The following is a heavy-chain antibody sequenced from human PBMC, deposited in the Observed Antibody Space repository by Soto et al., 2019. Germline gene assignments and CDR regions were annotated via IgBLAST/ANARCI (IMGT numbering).Heavy chain of an antibody. D-gene: IGHD2-21*01. J-gene: IGHJ5*02. CDR2: ISAYNGNT. V-gene: IGHV1-18*01. CDR3: ARDPGILFRLFGYGDTGGFDWFDP. CDR1: GYTFTSYG. Sequence: QVQLVQSGAEVKKPGASVKVYCKASGYTFTSYGISWVRQAPGQGLEWMGWISAYNGNTNYAQQLQGRVTMTTDTSTSKAYMELRSLRSDDTAVYYCARDPGILFRLFGYGDTGGFDWFDPWGQGTLVTVSS.